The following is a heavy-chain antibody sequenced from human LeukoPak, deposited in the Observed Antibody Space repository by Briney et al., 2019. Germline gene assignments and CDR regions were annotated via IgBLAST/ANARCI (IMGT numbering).Heavy chain of an antibody. CDR3: ARHRDEYGGLPDWYFEL. CDR2: INHSGST. CDR1: GGSFSGYY. J-gene: IGHJ2*01. Sequence: SETLSLTCAVYGGSFSGYYWSWIRQPPGKGLEWIGEINHSGSTNYNPSLKSRVTISVDTSKNQFSLKLSSVTAADTAVYYGARHRDEYGGLPDWYFELSGHGTLVTVSS. D-gene: IGHD4-23*01. V-gene: IGHV4-34*01.